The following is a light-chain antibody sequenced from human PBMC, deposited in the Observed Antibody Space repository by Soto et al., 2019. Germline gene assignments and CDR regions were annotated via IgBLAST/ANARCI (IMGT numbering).Light chain of an antibody. CDR2: AAS. Sequence: DIQMNRSPSSLDTSVGDRVTITCRASQSISSYLNWYQQKPGKAPKLLIYAASSLQSGVPSRFSGSGSGTDVTLTISSLQPEDFATYYCQQSYSIPQAFGPGTKVDIK. J-gene: IGKJ3*01. CDR3: QQSYSIPQA. V-gene: IGKV1-39*01. CDR1: QSISSY.